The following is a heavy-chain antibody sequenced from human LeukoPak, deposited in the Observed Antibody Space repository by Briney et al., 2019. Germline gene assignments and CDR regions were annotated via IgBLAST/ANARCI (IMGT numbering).Heavy chain of an antibody. CDR3: ARDLEHCRNIICSNSAY. CDR2: VSAYNGNT. CDR1: GYTFTSYG. J-gene: IGHJ4*02. Sequence: ASVTVSCKASGYTFTSYGFTWVRQAPGQGLEWLGWVSAYNGNTNYAQNLQGRVTMTTDTSASTAYMELRSLRSDDTAVYYCARDLEHCRNIICSNSAYWGQGTLVTVSS. V-gene: IGHV1-18*01. D-gene: IGHD2-2*01.